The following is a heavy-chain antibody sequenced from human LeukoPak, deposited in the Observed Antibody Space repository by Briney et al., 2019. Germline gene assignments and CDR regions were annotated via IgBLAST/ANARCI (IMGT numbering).Heavy chain of an antibody. V-gene: IGHV4-59*08. D-gene: IGHD3-10*01. CDR3: ARLRYYYTSGSYYGFDP. J-gene: IGHJ5*02. CDR2: IFYSGST. Sequence: SETLSLTCTVSDGSISSDYWSWIRQPPGRGLEWIGYIFYSGSTNYNPSLKSRVTISVDTSKNQFFLKLSSVTAADTAVYYCARLRYYYTSGSYYGFDPWGQGTLVSVSS. CDR1: DGSISSDY.